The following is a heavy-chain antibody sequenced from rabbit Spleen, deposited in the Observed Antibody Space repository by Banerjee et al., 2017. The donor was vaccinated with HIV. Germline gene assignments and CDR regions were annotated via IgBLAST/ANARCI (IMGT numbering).Heavy chain of an antibody. V-gene: IGHV1S45*01. J-gene: IGHJ2*01. Sequence: QQQLEESGGGLVKPGGTLTLTCTVSRFSFSSIDWICWVRQAPGKGLEWIACIDTNDGDTDYANWTKGRFTISKTSSTTVTLQMTSLTSSDTATYFCARNYVNAFDPWGPGTLVTVS. D-gene: IGHD1-1*01. CDR2: IDTNDGDT. CDR3: ARNYVNAFDP. CDR1: RFSFSSIDW.